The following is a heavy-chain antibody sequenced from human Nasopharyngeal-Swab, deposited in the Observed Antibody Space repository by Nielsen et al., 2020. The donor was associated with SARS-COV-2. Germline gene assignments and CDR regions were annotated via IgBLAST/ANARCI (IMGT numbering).Heavy chain of an antibody. J-gene: IGHJ6*02. CDR2: INPNDGST. CDR3: ARGDTIFGVVMDGMDV. Sequence: ASVKVSCKASGCTFTSYYMHWVRQAPGQGLEWMGIINPNDGSTSDAQKFQGRVSMTRDTSTSTVYMELSSLRSEDTAVYYCARGDTIFGVVMDGMDVWGQGTTVTVSS. V-gene: IGHV1-46*01. CDR1: GCTFTSYY. D-gene: IGHD3-3*01.